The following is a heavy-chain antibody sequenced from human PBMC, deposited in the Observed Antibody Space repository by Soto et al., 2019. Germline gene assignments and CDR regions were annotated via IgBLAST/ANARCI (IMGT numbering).Heavy chain of an antibody. Sequence: GGSLRLSCAASGFTFSNAWMNWVRQAPGKGLEWVGRIKSKTDGGTTDYAAPVKGRFTISRDDSKNTLYLQMNSLKTEDTAVYYCTTDNSSGGWADAFDIWGQGTMVTVSS. CDR2: IKSKTDGGTT. V-gene: IGHV3-15*07. CDR1: GFTFSNAW. CDR3: TTDNSSGGWADAFDI. D-gene: IGHD6-19*01. J-gene: IGHJ3*02.